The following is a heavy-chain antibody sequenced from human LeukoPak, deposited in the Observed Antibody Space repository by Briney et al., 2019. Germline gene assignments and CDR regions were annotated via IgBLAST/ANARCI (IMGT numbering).Heavy chain of an antibody. Sequence: GGSLRLSCAASGFTFSSYGMHWIRQAPGKGLEWVAVIWYDGSNKYYADSVKGRFTIPRDNSKNTLYLQMNSLRAEDTAVYYCARDRYRMVRGVIITGWFDPWGQGTLVTVSS. J-gene: IGHJ5*02. CDR2: IWYDGSNK. CDR3: ARDRYRMVRGVIITGWFDP. CDR1: GFTFSSYG. V-gene: IGHV3-33*01. D-gene: IGHD3-10*01.